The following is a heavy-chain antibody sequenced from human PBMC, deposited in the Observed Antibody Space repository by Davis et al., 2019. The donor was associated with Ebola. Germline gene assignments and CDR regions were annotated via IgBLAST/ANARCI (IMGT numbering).Heavy chain of an antibody. CDR1: GYTFTGYY. D-gene: IGHD2-2*01. CDR2: INPNSGDT. CDR3: ASGHVVLSATILVVRTYYYYGMDV. Sequence: ASVKVSCKASGYTFTGYYMHWVRQAPGQGLEWMGWINPNSGDTNFAEKFQGRVTMTRDTSISTAYMELSWLTSDDTAVYYCASGHVVLSATILVVRTYYYYGMDVWGQGSPVTVSS. V-gene: IGHV1-2*02. J-gene: IGHJ6*02.